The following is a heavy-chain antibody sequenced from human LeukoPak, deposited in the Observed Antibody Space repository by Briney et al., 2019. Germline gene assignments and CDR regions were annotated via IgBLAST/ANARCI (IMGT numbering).Heavy chain of an antibody. Sequence: GASVKVSCKASGGTFSSYAISWVRQAPGQGLEWMGGIIPIFGTAIYAQKFQGRVTITADESTSTAYMELSSLRSEDTAVYYCASLVGATTGFDYWGQGTLVTVSS. V-gene: IGHV1-69*13. CDR1: GGTFSSYA. J-gene: IGHJ4*02. CDR2: IIPIFGTA. D-gene: IGHD1-26*01. CDR3: ASLVGATTGFDY.